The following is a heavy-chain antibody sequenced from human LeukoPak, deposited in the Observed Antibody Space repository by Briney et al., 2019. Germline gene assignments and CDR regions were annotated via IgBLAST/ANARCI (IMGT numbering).Heavy chain of an antibody. J-gene: IGHJ4*02. CDR1: GYTFTSYG. V-gene: IGHV1-46*01. CDR3: ARAPSSELSDDY. Sequence: ASVKVSCKASGYTFTSYGISWVRQAPGQGLEWMGIINPSGGSTSYAQKFQGRVTMTRDTSTSTVYMELSSLRSEDTAVYYCARAPSSELSDDYWGQGTLVTVSS. D-gene: IGHD3-16*02. CDR2: INPSGGST.